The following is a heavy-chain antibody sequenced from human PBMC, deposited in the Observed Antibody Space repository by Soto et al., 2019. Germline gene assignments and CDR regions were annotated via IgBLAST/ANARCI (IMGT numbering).Heavy chain of an antibody. CDR3: AMNFFGRNDDGKKYYGMDV. V-gene: IGHV4-39*01. D-gene: IGHD1-1*01. CDR1: GGSISSSSYY. J-gene: IGHJ6*02. Sequence: PSETLSLTCTVSGGSISSSSYYWGWIRQPPGKGLEWIGSIYYSGSTYYNPSLKSRVTISVDTSKNQFSLKLSSVTAADTAVYNCAMNFFGRNDDGKKYYGMDVWGQGTTVTVSS. CDR2: IYYSGST.